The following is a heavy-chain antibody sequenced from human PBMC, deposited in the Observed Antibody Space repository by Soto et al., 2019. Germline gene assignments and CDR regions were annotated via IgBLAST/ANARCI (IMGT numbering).Heavy chain of an antibody. CDR3: AGTTSHHWLYMDV. D-gene: IGHD1-1*01. J-gene: IGHJ6*03. Sequence: PSQTLSLICAISGDSVSGDSAAWNWVRLSPSRGLEWLARTYYRSRWYNDYAVSVRSRITVNADTSKNQFSLQLTSVTPEDTAIYFCAGTTSHHWLYMDVWGRGTTVTVSS. V-gene: IGHV6-1*01. CDR2: TYYRSRWYN. CDR1: GDSVSGDSAA.